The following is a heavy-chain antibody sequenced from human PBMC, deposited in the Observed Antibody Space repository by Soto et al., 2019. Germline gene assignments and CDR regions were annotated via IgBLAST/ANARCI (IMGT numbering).Heavy chain of an antibody. D-gene: IGHD3-9*01. V-gene: IGHV3-30-3*01. CDR1: GFTFSSYA. CDR3: GGGRTGYPPDY. J-gene: IGHJ4*02. CDR2: ISYDGSNK. Sequence: QVQLVESGGGVVQPGRSLRLSCAASGFTFSSYAMHWVRQAPGKGLEWVAVISYDGSNKYYADSVKGRFTISRDNSKNTLYLQMISLRAEDTAVYYCGGGRTGYPPDYWGQGTLVTVSS.